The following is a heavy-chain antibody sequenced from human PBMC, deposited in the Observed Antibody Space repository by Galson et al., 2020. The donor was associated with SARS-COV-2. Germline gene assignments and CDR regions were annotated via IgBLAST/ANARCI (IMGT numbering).Heavy chain of an antibody. D-gene: IGHD6-13*01. CDR1: GGSFSGYY. CDR3: ARGVVSPGYSSSWYYYYYYMDV. CDR2: INHSGST. J-gene: IGHJ6*03. V-gene: IGHV4-34*01. Sequence: SETLSLTCAVYGGSFSGYYWSWIRQPPGKGLEWIGEINHSGSTNYNPSLTSRVTISVDTSKNQFSLKLSSVTAADTAVYYCARGVVSPGYSSSWYYYYYYMDVWGKGTTVTVSS.